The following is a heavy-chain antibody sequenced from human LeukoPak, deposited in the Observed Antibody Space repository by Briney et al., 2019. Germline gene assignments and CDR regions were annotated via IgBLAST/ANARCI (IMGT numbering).Heavy chain of an antibody. CDR3: ARESGYCSSTSCYTGIWFDP. J-gene: IGHJ5*02. D-gene: IGHD2-2*02. CDR1: GGTFSSYT. Sequence: GASVKVSCKASGGTFSSYTISWVRQAPGQGLEWMGRIIPILGIANHAQKFQGRVTITADKSTSTAYMELSSLRSEDTAVYYCARESGYCSSTSCYTGIWFDPWGQGTLVTVSS. CDR2: IIPILGIA. V-gene: IGHV1-69*04.